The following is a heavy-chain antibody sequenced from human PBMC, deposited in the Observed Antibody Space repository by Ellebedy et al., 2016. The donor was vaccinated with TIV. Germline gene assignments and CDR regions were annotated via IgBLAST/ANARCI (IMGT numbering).Heavy chain of an antibody. CDR3: ARGKFAAAGIDY. Sequence: PSLKSRRTISVDTSKNQFSLKLSSVTAADTAVYYCARGKFAAAGIDYWGQGTLVTVSS. V-gene: IGHV4-31*02. D-gene: IGHD6-13*01. J-gene: IGHJ4*02.